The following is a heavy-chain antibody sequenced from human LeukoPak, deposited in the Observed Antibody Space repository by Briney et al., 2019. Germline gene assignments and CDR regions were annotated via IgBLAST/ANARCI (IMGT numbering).Heavy chain of an antibody. V-gene: IGHV3-21*01. CDR1: GFSFSTYS. CDR3: AREYSSGWFDY. CDR2: ISSSSTYI. Sequence: PGGSLRLSCAASGFSFSTYSVNWVRQAPGKGLEWVSSISSSSTYIYYADPVKGRFTISRDNAKNSLYLQMNSLRAEDTAVYYCAREYSSGWFDYWGQGTLVTVSS. J-gene: IGHJ4*02. D-gene: IGHD6-19*01.